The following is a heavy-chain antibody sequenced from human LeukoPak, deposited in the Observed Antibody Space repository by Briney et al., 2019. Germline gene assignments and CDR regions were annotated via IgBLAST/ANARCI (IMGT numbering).Heavy chain of an antibody. CDR2: INSDGSST. J-gene: IGHJ6*04. Sequence: GGSLRLSCAAYGFTFSSYWMHWVRQAPGKGLVWVSRINSDGSSTSYADSVKGRFTISRDNAKNTLYLQMNSLRAEDTAVYYCARDRDVVVRRGYYYYYGMDVWGKGTTVTVSS. D-gene: IGHD2-2*01. V-gene: IGHV3-74*01. CDR3: ARDRDVVVRRGYYYYYGMDV. CDR1: GFTFSSYW.